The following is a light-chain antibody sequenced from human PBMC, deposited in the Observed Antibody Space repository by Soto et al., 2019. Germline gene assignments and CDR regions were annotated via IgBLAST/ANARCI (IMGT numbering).Light chain of an antibody. CDR1: SSNIGAGYD. CDR3: RSFDIPLTGMI. J-gene: IGLJ2*01. CDR2: RNN. V-gene: IGLV1-40*01. Sequence: QSVLTQPPSVSGAPGQGVTISCTGSSSNIGAGYDVHWYQQFPGTAPKLLIYRNNNRPSGVPDRFSGSESGTSASLAITGLQAEDEAEYYCRSFDIPLTGMIFGGGTQLTVL.